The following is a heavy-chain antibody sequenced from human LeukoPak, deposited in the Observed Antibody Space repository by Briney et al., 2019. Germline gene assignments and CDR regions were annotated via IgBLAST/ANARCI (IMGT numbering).Heavy chain of an antibody. CDR3: ASPIAAAGTLHAFDI. J-gene: IGHJ3*02. D-gene: IGHD6-13*01. CDR1: GYTFTGYY. V-gene: IGHV1-2*02. CDR2: INPNSGGT. Sequence: ASVKVSCKASGYTFTGYYMHWVRQAPGQGLEWMGWINPNSGGTNYAQKFQGRVTMTRDTSISTAYMELSRLRSDDTAVYYCASPIAAAGTLHAFDIWGQGTMVTVSS.